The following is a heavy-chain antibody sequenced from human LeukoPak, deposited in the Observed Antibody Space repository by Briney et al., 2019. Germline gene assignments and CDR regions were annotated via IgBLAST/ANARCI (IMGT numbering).Heavy chain of an antibody. Sequence: PGGSLRLSCAASGFTFDDYAMHWVRQAPGKGLEWVSLISWDGGSTYYADSVKGRFTISRDNSKNTLYLQMNSLRAEDTAVYYCARDLHSSLFDYWGQGTLVTVSS. D-gene: IGHD3-22*01. J-gene: IGHJ4*02. CDR1: GFTFDDYA. CDR2: ISWDGGST. CDR3: ARDLHSSLFDY. V-gene: IGHV3-43D*03.